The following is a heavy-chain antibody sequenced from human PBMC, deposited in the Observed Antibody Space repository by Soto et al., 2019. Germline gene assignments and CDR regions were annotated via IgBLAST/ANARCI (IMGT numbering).Heavy chain of an antibody. CDR2: IYYSGST. V-gene: IGHV4-59*08. D-gene: IGHD6-13*01. Sequence: SETLALTCTVSSGSISSYYWSWIRQHPGKGRKWIGYIYYSGSTNYNPSLKSRVTISVDTSKNQFSLKLSSVTAADTAVYYCARHSGYSSRFVYYYYYYMDVWGKGTTVTVSS. J-gene: IGHJ6*03. CDR3: ARHSGYSSRFVYYYYYYMDV. CDR1: SGSISSYY.